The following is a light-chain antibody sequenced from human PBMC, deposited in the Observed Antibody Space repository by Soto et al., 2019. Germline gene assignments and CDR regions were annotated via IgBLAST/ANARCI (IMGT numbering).Light chain of an antibody. CDR2: GAS. CDR1: QSVSNN. Sequence: EIVMTQSPVALSVSPGERATLSCRASQSVSNNLAWYQQKPGQAPRLLIYGASTRATDIPARFSGSGSGTEFTLTISSLQSEDFAVYYCQQYNNWPPGTFGQGTKVEIK. V-gene: IGKV3-15*01. J-gene: IGKJ2*02. CDR3: QQYNNWPPGT.